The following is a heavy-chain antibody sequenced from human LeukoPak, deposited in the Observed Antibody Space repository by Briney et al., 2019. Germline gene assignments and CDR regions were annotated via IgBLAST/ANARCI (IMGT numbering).Heavy chain of an antibody. J-gene: IGHJ4*02. V-gene: IGHV3-21*01. CDR2: ISSSSDYI. D-gene: IGHD3-16*02. CDR1: GFTFSSYN. CDR3: ARELRLGELSLRGCDY. Sequence: PGGSLRLSCAASGFTFSSYNMNWVRQAPGKGLEWVSSISSSSDYIYYADSVKGRFTISRDNSKNTLYLQMNSLRADDTAVYYCARELRLGELSLRGCDYWGQGTLVTVSS.